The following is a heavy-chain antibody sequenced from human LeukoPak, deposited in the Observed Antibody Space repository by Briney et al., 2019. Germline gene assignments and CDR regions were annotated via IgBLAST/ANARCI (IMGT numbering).Heavy chain of an antibody. CDR2: INQDGSQK. CDR1: GFTFSNYW. Sequence: GGSLRLSCAVSGFTFSNYWMSWFRQAPGKWLEWVANINQDGSQKFSVDSVKGRFIISRDNAKNSLYLQMNSLRVEDTAMYYCARDWFDGDYDRFDYWGQGTLVTVSS. V-gene: IGHV3-7*03. J-gene: IGHJ4*02. CDR3: ARDWFDGDYDRFDY. D-gene: IGHD4-17*01.